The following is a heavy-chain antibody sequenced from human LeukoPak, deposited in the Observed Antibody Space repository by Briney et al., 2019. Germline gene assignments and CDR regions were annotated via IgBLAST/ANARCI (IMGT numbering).Heavy chain of an antibody. CDR3: ARDTGIGSTYYYGMDV. V-gene: IGHV3-21*01. CDR2: ISSSSSYI. J-gene: IGHJ6*04. D-gene: IGHD2-21*01. CDR1: GFTFSSYS. Sequence: PGGSLRLSCAASGFTFSSYSMNWVRQAPGKGLEWVSPISSSSSYIYYADSVKGRFTISRDNAKNSLYLQMNSLRAEDTAVYYCARDTGIGSTYYYGMDVWGKGTTVTVSS.